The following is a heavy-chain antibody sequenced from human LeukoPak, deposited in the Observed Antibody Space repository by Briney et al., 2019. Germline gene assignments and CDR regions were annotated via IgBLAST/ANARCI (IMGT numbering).Heavy chain of an antibody. CDR2: IYYSGST. Sequence: SETLSLTCTVSGGSISSYYWSWIRQPPGKGLEWIGYIYYSGSTNYSPSLKSRVTISGDTSKNQFSLKLSSVTAADTAVYYCARAYYYGSGSYYKNEYYFDYWGQGTLVTVSS. CDR1: GGSISSYY. CDR3: ARAYYYGSGSYYKNEYYFDY. J-gene: IGHJ4*02. D-gene: IGHD3-10*01. V-gene: IGHV4-59*01.